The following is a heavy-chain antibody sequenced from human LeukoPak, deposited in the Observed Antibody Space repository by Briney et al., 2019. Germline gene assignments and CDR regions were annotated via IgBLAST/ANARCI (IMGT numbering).Heavy chain of an antibody. D-gene: IGHD3-22*01. V-gene: IGHV1-69*04. CDR1: GGTFCSYA. CDR2: ITPILGIA. J-gene: IGHJ4*02. CDR3: ARCGYYDSSGSNTYYFDY. Sequence: SVNVSCKASGGTFCSYAISWVRQAPGQGLEWMGRITPILGIANYAQKFQGRVTITADKSTSTAYMELSSLRSEDTAVYYCARCGYYDSSGSNTYYFDYWGQGTLVTVSS.